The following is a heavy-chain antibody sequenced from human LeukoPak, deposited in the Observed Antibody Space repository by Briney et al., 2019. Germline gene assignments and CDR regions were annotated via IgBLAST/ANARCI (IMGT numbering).Heavy chain of an antibody. V-gene: IGHV3-23*01. CDR2: ISGSGGST. J-gene: IGHJ5*02. CDR3: AKTHDRSGYSAPGWFDP. Sequence: SGGSLRRSCAASGFTFSSYAMSWVRQAPGKVLEWVSAISGSGGSTYYADSVKGRFTISRDNSKNTLYLQMNSLRAEDTAVYYCAKTHDRSGYSAPGWFDPWGQGTLVTVSS. D-gene: IGHD3-22*01. CDR1: GFTFSSYA.